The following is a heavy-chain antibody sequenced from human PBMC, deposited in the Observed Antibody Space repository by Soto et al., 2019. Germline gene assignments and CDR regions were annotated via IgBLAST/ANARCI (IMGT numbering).Heavy chain of an antibody. CDR3: ASLDYGDYGLEIGYFDY. D-gene: IGHD4-17*01. CDR2: IYYSGST. CDR1: GGSISSSSYS. V-gene: IGHV4-39*01. J-gene: IGHJ4*02. Sequence: QLQLQESGPGLVKPSETLSLTCTVSGGSISSSSYSWGWIRQPPGKGLEWIGSIYYSGSTYYNPSLKSRVTISVDTSKNQFSLKLSSVTAEDTAVYYCASLDYGDYGLEIGYFDYWGQGTLVTVSS.